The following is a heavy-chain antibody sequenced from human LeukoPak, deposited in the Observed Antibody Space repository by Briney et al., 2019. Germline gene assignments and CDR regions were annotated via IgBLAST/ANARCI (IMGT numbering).Heavy chain of an antibody. J-gene: IGHJ4*02. CDR3: ARVWSYYVDY. D-gene: IGHD3-10*02. CDR2: IYYSGSI. V-gene: IGHV4-31*03. Sequence: SETLSLTCTVSGGSISSGGYYWSWIRQHPGKGLEWIGYIYYSGSIYYNPSLKSRVTISVDTSKNQFSLKLSSVTAADTAVYYCARVWSYYVDYWGQGTLVTVSS. CDR1: GGSISSGGYY.